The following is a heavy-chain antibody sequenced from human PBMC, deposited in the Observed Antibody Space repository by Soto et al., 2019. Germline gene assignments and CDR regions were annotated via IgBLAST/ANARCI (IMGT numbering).Heavy chain of an antibody. CDR1: GFTFSSYA. CDR3: AKDIRGAAY. J-gene: IGHJ4*02. V-gene: IGHV3-23*01. Sequence: EVHLLESGGGLVQPGGSLRLSCAASGFTFSSYAMSWVRQAPGKGLDWVSSISASGGTTYYADSVKGRFTVSRDNSKNTLYLQINSLRAEDTAVYYCAKDIRGAAYWGQGTLVTVSS. CDR2: ISASGGTT. D-gene: IGHD2-15*01.